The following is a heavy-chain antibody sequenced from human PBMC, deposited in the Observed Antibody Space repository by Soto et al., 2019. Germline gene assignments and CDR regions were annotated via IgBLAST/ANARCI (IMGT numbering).Heavy chain of an antibody. CDR3: AKVKLVLDAFDI. D-gene: IGHD6-13*01. CDR2: ISGSGGST. V-gene: IGHV3-23*01. Sequence: PGGSLRISCASSGLTFSSSALTWARQAPGKGLEWVSAISGSGGSTYYADSVKGRFTISRDNSKNTLYLQMNSLRAEDTAVYYCAKVKLVLDAFDIWGQGTMVTVSS. CDR1: GLTFSSSA. J-gene: IGHJ3*02.